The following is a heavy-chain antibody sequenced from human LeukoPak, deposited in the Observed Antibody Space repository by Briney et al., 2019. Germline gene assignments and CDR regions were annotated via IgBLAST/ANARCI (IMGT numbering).Heavy chain of an antibody. CDR1: GGSVSSGSYY. D-gene: IGHD2-2*01. V-gene: IGHV4-39*07. CDR2: INHSGST. Sequence: PSETLSLTCTVSGGSVSSGSYYWSWIRQPPGKGLEWIGEINHSGSTNYNPSLKSRVTISVDTSKNQFSLKLSSVTAADTAVYYCARRGYCSSTSCYAGPFRRVHNWFDPWGQGTLVTVSS. J-gene: IGHJ5*02. CDR3: ARRGYCSSTSCYAGPFRRVHNWFDP.